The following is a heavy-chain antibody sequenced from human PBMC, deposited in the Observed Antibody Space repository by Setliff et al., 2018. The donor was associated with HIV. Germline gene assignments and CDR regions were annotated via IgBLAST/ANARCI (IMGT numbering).Heavy chain of an antibody. J-gene: IGHJ5*01. CDR3: ARGLIQYTWDS. CDR2: IYHNGST. V-gene: IGHV4-31*02. Sequence: SETLSLTCTVSGGSISIGGYYWGWIRQHPGKGLEWIGYIYHNGSTNYNPSLKNRVSISLDASKNQFSLRLTSVTAADTAMYFCARGLIQYTWDSWGQGVLVTVSS. CDR1: GGSISIGGYY. D-gene: IGHD2-2*02.